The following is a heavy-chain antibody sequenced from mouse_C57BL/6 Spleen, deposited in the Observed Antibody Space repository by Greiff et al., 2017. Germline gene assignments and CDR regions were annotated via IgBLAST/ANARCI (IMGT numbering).Heavy chain of an antibody. V-gene: IGHV14-4*01. CDR1: GFNIKDDY. D-gene: IGHD2-4*01. CDR2: IDPENGDT. CDR3: TTGGLRQGNFDY. Sequence: EVQLQQSGAELVRPGASVKLSCTASGFNIKDDYMHWVKQRPEQGLEWIGWIDPENGDTEYASKFQGKATITADTSSNPAYLQLSSLTSEDTAVYYCTTGGLRQGNFDYWGQGTTLTVSS. J-gene: IGHJ2*01.